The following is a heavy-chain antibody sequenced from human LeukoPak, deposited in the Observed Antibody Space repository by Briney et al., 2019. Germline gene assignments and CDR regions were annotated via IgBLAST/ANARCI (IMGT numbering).Heavy chain of an antibody. V-gene: IGHV3-23*01. CDR1: GFTFSSYA. J-gene: IGHJ4*02. CDR3: AILTTVTTKGDY. D-gene: IGHD4-17*01. Sequence: GGSLRLSCAASGFTFSSYAMGWVRQAPGKGLEWVSAISGSGGSTYYADSVKGRFTISRDNSKNTLYLQMNSLRAEDTAVYYCAILTTVTTKGDYWGQGTLVTVSS. CDR2: ISGSGGST.